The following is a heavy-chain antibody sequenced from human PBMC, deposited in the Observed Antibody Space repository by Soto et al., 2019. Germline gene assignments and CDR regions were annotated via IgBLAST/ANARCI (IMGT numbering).Heavy chain of an antibody. CDR3: ARSLKYYDFWSGYYKDYGMDV. J-gene: IGHJ6*02. CDR1: GFTFSDYY. CDR2: ISSSGSTI. Sequence: PGGSLRLSCAASGFTFSDYYMSWIRQAPGKGLEWVSYISSSGSTIYYADSVKGRFTISRDNAKNSLYLQMNSLRAEDTAVYYCARSLKYYDFWSGYYKDYGMDVWGQGTTVTVSS. D-gene: IGHD3-3*01. V-gene: IGHV3-11*01.